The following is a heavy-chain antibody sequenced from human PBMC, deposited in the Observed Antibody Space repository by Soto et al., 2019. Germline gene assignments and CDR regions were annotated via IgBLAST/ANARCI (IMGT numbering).Heavy chain of an antibody. J-gene: IGHJ6*02. CDR3: ARERDYDFWSGYHTYYYYGMDV. V-gene: IGHV1-69*06. D-gene: IGHD3-3*01. CDR1: GGTFSSYA. CDR2: IIPIFGTA. Sequence: VKVSCKASGGTFSSYAISWVRQAPGQGLEWMGGIIPIFGTANYAQKFQGRVTITADKSTSTAYMELSSLRSEDTAVYYCARERDYDFWSGYHTYYYYGMDVWGQGTTVTVSS.